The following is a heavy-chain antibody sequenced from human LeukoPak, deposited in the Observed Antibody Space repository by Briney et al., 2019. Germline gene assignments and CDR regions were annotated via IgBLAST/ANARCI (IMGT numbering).Heavy chain of an antibody. D-gene: IGHD1-1*01. Sequence: GGSLRLSCAASGFTFSSYWMSWVRQAPGKGLEWVANIKQDGGEKYYVDSVKGRFTISRDNAKNSLYLQMNSLRAEDTAVYYCASLRKDVQPGGYYYYYYMDVWGKGTTVTVSS. CDR1: GFTFSSYW. CDR3: ASLRKDVQPGGYYYYYYMDV. V-gene: IGHV3-7*01. CDR2: IKQDGGEK. J-gene: IGHJ6*03.